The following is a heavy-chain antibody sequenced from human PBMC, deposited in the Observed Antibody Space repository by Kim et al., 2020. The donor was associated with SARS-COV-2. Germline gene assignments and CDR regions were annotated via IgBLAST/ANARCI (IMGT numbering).Heavy chain of an antibody. Sequence: DSVKGRFTISRDNAKNSLYLQMNSLRDEDTAVYYCAREVRDKYYNGMDVWGQGTTVTVSS. CDR3: AREVRDKYYNGMDV. J-gene: IGHJ6*02. V-gene: IGHV3-48*02.